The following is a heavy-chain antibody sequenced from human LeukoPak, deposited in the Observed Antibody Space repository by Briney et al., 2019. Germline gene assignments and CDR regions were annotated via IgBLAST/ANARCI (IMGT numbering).Heavy chain of an antibody. CDR2: ISWNSGSI. Sequence: GGSLRLSCAASGFTFDDYAMHWVRQAPGKGLEWVSGISWNSGSIGYADSVKGRFTISRDNAKNSLYLQMNSLRAEDTALYYCAFGIAAAGALDYWGQGTLVTVSS. CDR3: AFGIAAAGALDY. CDR1: GFTFDDYA. J-gene: IGHJ4*02. V-gene: IGHV3-9*01. D-gene: IGHD6-13*01.